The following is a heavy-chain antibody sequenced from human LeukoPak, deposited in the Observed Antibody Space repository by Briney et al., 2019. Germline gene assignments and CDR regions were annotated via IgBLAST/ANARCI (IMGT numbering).Heavy chain of an antibody. CDR1: GYSFTSYW. J-gene: IGHJ5*02. Sequence: HGESLKISCKGSGYSFTSYWIGWVRQMPGKGLEWMGIIYPGDSDTTYSPSFQGQVTISADKSISTAYLQWNSLKASDTAMYYCARQEYCSGASCYTWFDPWGQGTLVTVSS. V-gene: IGHV5-51*01. D-gene: IGHD2-15*01. CDR2: IYPGDSDT. CDR3: ARQEYCSGASCYTWFDP.